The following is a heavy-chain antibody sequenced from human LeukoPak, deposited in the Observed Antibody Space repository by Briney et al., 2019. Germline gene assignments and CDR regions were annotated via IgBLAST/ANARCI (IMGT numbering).Heavy chain of an antibody. J-gene: IGHJ5*02. CDR1: GGSISSYY. Sequence: SETLSLTCTVSGGSISSYYWSWIRQPAGTALEWIGRIYTSGTITYNPSLKSRVTMSVDTSKNQFSLKLSSVTAADTAVYYCARAMVTTSWFDPWGQGTLVTVSS. D-gene: IGHD4-17*01. V-gene: IGHV4-4*07. CDR3: ARAMVTTSWFDP. CDR2: IYTSGTI.